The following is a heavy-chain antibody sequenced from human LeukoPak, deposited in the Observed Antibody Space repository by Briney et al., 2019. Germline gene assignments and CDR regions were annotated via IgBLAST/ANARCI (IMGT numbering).Heavy chain of an antibody. J-gene: IGHJ3*02. Sequence: SETLSLTCAVSGYSISSGYYWGWIRQPPGKGLEWIGSIYHSGSTYYNPSLKSRVTISVDTSKNQFSLKLSSVTAADTAVYYCATPYCSSTSCYDAFDIWGQGTMVTASS. D-gene: IGHD2-2*01. V-gene: IGHV4-38-2*01. CDR2: IYHSGST. CDR3: ATPYCSSTSCYDAFDI. CDR1: GYSISSGYY.